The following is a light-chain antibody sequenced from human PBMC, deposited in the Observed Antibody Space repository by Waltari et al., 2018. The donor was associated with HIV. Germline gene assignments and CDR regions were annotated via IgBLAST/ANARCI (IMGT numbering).Light chain of an antibody. CDR2: DVN. CDR1: SSDVGAYNY. CDR3: CSYAGSYTYV. Sequence: QSALTQPRSVYGSPGPSVTISCTGTSSDVGAYNYVSWYPPHPGKAPKRMIYDVNKRPSGVPDRFSGSKSGNTASLTISGLQAEDEADYYCCSYAGSYTYVFGTGTKVTVL. J-gene: IGLJ1*01. V-gene: IGLV2-11*01.